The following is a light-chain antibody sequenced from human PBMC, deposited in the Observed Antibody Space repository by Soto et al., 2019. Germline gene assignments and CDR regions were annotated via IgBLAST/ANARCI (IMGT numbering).Light chain of an antibody. CDR1: SSGVGGYNY. CDR3: SSYAGSNNLPYV. Sequence: QSALTQPPSASGSPGQSVTISCTGTSSGVGGYNYVSWYQQHPGKAPKLMIYEVSKRPSGVPDRFSGSKSGNTASLTVSGLQAEDEADYYCSSYAGSNNLPYVFGTGTKVTVL. CDR2: EVS. J-gene: IGLJ1*01. V-gene: IGLV2-8*01.